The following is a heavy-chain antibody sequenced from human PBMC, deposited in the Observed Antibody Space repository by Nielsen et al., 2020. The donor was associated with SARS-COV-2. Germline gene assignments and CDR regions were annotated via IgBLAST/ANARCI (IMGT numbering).Heavy chain of an antibody. Sequence: GSLRLSCAVYGGSFSGYYWSWIRQPPGKGLEWIGEINHSGSTNYNPSLKSRVTISVDTSKNQFSLKLSSVTAADTAVYYCAREPGSTGFLSKRYYYMDVWGKGTTVTVSS. J-gene: IGHJ6*03. CDR2: INHSGST. V-gene: IGHV4-34*01. CDR1: GGSFSGYY. D-gene: IGHD1-1*01. CDR3: AREPGSTGFLSKRYYYMDV.